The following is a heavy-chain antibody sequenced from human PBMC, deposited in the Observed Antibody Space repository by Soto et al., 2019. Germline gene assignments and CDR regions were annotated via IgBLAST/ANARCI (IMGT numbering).Heavy chain of an antibody. D-gene: IGHD2-21*02. Sequence: GASVKVSCKASGYIFTSYYIHWVRPAPEQGLEWMGLINPSGGTTNYAQKFQGRVTMTSDTSTSTVHMELGSLTSEDTAVYYCARGGGIVVVTAPDDHWGQGTLVTVSS. CDR1: GYIFTSYY. CDR3: ARGGGIVVVTAPDDH. CDR2: INPSGGTT. V-gene: IGHV1-46*03. J-gene: IGHJ4*02.